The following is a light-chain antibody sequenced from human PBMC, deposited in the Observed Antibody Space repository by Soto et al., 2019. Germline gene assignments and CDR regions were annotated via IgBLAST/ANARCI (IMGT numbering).Light chain of an antibody. J-gene: IGKJ1*01. CDR2: GAS. Sequence: EIVLTQSPGTLSLSPWERATLSCRASQSVSSSYLAWYQQKPGQAPRLLIYGASTRATGIPARFSGSGSGTDFTLTISRLEPEDFVVFYCYQYGSTPPTFGQGTKVDIK. CDR1: QSVSSSY. CDR3: YQYGSTPPT. V-gene: IGKV3-20*01.